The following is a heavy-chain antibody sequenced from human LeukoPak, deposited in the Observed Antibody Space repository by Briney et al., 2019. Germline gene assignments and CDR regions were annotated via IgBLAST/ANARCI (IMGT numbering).Heavy chain of an antibody. V-gene: IGHV3-48*03. Sequence: GGSLRLSCAASGFTFSSYEMNWVRQAPGKGLEWVSYISSSGSTIYYVDSVKGRFTISRDNAKNSLYLQMNSLRAEDTAVYYCAKGGSRAYSDYYDSSGNYDYWGQGTLVTVSS. CDR1: GFTFSSYE. D-gene: IGHD3-22*01. J-gene: IGHJ4*02. CDR3: AKGGSRAYSDYYDSSGNYDY. CDR2: ISSSGSTI.